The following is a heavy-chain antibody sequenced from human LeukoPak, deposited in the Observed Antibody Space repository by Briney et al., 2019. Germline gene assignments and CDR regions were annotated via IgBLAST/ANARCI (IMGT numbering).Heavy chain of an antibody. CDR2: TSSGGELT. J-gene: IGHJ4*02. CDR3: AKDRPNYYHDNGHYYRRGGDC. V-gene: IGHV3-23*01. Sequence: GGSLRLSCAASGFTFSIYAMSWVRQGTGKGLEWVSSTSSGGELTFYVDSVKGRFTISRDNSKNTLYLQMNSLRAEDTAVYYCAKDRPNYYHDNGHYYRRGGDCWGQGTLVTVSS. D-gene: IGHD3-22*01. CDR1: GFTFSIYA.